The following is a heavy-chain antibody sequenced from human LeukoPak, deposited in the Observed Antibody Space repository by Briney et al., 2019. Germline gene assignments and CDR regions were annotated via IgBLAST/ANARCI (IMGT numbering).Heavy chain of an antibody. CDR3: ARGGDIVVVPAPRPPYYYMDV. Sequence: GSLRLSCAASGFTFSSYSMNWVRQPPGKGLEWIGEINHSGSTNYNPSLKSRVTISVDTSKNQFSLKLSSVTAADTAVYYCARGGDIVVVPAPRPPYYYMDVWGKGTTVTVSS. CDR1: GFTFSSYS. J-gene: IGHJ6*03. D-gene: IGHD2-2*01. CDR2: INHSGST. V-gene: IGHV4-34*01.